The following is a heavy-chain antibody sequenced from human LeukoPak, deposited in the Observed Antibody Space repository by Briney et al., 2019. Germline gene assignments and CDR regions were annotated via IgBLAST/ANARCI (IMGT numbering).Heavy chain of an antibody. CDR3: ARAVGSSSSCEPNCYYYYYMDV. J-gene: IGHJ6*03. V-gene: IGHV4-59*01. D-gene: IGHD6-6*01. CDR2: IYYSGST. CDR1: GGSISSYY. Sequence: SETLSLTCTASGGSISSYYWSWLRQPPGKGLEWVGYIYYSGSTNYNPSLKNRVTISVDTSKNQFSLKKSSVTAADTAVYYCARAVGSSSSCEPNCYYYYYMDVGGKGTTVTVS.